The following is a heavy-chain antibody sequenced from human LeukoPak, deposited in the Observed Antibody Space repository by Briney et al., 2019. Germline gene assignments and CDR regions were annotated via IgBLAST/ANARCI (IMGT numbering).Heavy chain of an antibody. D-gene: IGHD1-26*01. CDR2: IDWDDDE. CDR3: VRVWSEKGSDY. V-gene: IGHV2-70*11. Sequence: SGPALVKPTQTLTLTCTFSGFSLRTSAMCVSWIRQPPGKALEWLARIDWDDDEHYSTSLKTRLTISKDTSKNQVVLTMTNMDPVDTATYYCVRVWSEKGSDYWGQGTLVTVSS. J-gene: IGHJ4*02. CDR1: GFSLRTSAMC.